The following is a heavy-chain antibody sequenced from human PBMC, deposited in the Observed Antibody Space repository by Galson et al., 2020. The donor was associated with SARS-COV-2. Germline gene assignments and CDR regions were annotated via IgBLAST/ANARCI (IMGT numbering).Heavy chain of an antibody. CDR1: GFSLNTRGVG. CDR2: IYWDDDK. V-gene: IGHV2-5*02. D-gene: IGHD4-17*01. Sequence: SGPTLVKPTQTPTLTCTFSGFSLNTRGVGVGWIRQPPGKALEWLALIYWDDDKRYSPSLKSRLAVTKDTSKKQVVLTMTNMDPVDTATYYCAHRPSVDYDDYVVNYVMDVCGRGTTVTVSS. J-gene: IGHJ6*02. CDR3: AHRPSVDYDDYVVNYVMDV.